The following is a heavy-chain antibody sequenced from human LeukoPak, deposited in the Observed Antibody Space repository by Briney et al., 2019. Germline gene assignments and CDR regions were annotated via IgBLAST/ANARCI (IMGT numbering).Heavy chain of an antibody. D-gene: IGHD6-19*01. CDR3: ARGHRQSRSWLGIWLDY. V-gene: IGHV4-34*01. Sequence: SETLSLTCAVYGGSFSGYYWSWIRQPPGKGLEWIGEINHSGSTNYNPSLKSRVTISVDTSKNQFSLKLNSVTAADTAVYYCARGHRQSRSWLGIWLDYWGQGTLVTVSS. J-gene: IGHJ4*02. CDR1: GGSFSGYY. CDR2: INHSGST.